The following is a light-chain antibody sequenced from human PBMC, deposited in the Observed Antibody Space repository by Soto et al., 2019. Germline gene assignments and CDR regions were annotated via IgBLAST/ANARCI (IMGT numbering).Light chain of an antibody. Sequence: EIVLTQSPGTLSLSPGERATLSCRASQSVSSSYLAWYQQKPGQAPRLLIYGAYSRAIGIPDRFSGSGSGTDFTLTISRLEPEDFAVYYCQQYGSSPPTFGQGTKLEIK. V-gene: IGKV3-20*01. CDR1: QSVSSSY. CDR2: GAY. J-gene: IGKJ2*01. CDR3: QQYGSSPPT.